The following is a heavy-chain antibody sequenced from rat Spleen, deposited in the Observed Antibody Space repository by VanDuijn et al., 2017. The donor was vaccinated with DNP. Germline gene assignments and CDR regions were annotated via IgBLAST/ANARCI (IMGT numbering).Heavy chain of an antibody. CDR1: GFNFNDYW. J-gene: IGHJ2*01. D-gene: IGHD1-11*01. CDR3: ARGHNYGDFLDFFDY. Sequence: EVKLVESGGGLVQPGRSLKLSCTASGFNFNDYWMGWVRQAPGKGLEWIGQINKDSSSINYPPSLKDKFTIFRDNAQETLYLQMSKLGSEDTATYYCARGHNYGDFLDFFDYWGQGVMVTVSS. V-gene: IGHV4-2*01. CDR2: INKDSSSI.